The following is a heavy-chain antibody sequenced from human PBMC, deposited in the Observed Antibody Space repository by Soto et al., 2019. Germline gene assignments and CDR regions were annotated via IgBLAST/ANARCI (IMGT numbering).Heavy chain of an antibody. CDR1: GVSTSTHY. V-gene: IGHV4-59*11. CDR2: IYYRGTT. D-gene: IGHD2-2*01. Sequence: PSETLSLTCSVSGVSTSTHYWTWIRKPPGQGPEWIGCIYYRGTTNYNASFNSRVTISVDTSKNQFSLKLTSVTTADTAVYYCARGGGSPYHDHEFDYWGQGILVTVSS. J-gene: IGHJ4*02. CDR3: ARGGGSPYHDHEFDY.